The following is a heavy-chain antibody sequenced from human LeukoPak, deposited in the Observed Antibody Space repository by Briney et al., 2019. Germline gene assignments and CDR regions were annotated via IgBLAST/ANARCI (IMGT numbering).Heavy chain of an antibody. Sequence: TSETLSLTCTVSGGSISSYYWSWIRQPPGKGLEWIGYIYYSGSTNYNPSLKSRVTISVDTSKNQFSLKLSSVTAADTGVYYCARQYSSGWWIFDYWGQGTLVTVSS. D-gene: IGHD6-19*01. CDR2: IYYSGST. CDR1: GGSISSYY. V-gene: IGHV4-59*01. J-gene: IGHJ4*02. CDR3: ARQYSSGWWIFDY.